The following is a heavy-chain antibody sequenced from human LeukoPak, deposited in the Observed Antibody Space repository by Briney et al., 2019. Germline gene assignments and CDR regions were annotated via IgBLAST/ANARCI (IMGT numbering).Heavy chain of an antibody. J-gene: IGHJ4*02. V-gene: IGHV1-69*01. D-gene: IGHD5-18*01. CDR1: GGTFSSYA. CDR3: ARILIQGVWIQRLYYFDY. Sequence: SVKVSYKASGGTFSSYAISWVRQAPGQGLEWMGGIIPIFGTANYAQKFQGRVTITADESTSTAYMELSSLRSEDTAVYYCARILIQGVWIQRLYYFDYWGQGTLVTVSS. CDR2: IIPIFGTA.